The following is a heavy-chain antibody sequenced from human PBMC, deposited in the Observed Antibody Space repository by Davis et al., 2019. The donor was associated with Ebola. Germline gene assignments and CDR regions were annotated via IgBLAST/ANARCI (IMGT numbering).Heavy chain of an antibody. V-gene: IGHV4-31*03. CDR3: ARAILGSDIVVPSAPFDY. CDR2: IYYSGST. J-gene: IGHJ4*02. Sequence: MPSETLSLTCTVSGGSISSGGYYWSWIRQHPGKGLEWIGYIYYSGSTYYNPSLKSRVTLSVDTSKNQFSLKLSSLTAADTAVYYCARAILGSDIVVPSAPFDYWGQGTLVTVSS. CDR1: GGSISSGGYY. D-gene: IGHD2-2*01.